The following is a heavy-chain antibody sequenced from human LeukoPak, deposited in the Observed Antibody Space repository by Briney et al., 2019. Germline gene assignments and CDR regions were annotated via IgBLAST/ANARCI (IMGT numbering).Heavy chain of an antibody. CDR3: ARAYYYDSSGYTQFFNWFDP. J-gene: IGHJ5*02. CDR1: GGSISSSSYY. CDR2: IYHSGST. Sequence: TSETLSLTCTVSGGSISSSSYYWSWIRQPPGKGLEWIGYIYHSGSTHYNPSLKSRVTISVDTSKSQFSLKLSSVTAADTAVYYCARAYYYDSSGYTQFFNWFDPWGQGTLVTVSS. D-gene: IGHD3-22*01. V-gene: IGHV4-61*05.